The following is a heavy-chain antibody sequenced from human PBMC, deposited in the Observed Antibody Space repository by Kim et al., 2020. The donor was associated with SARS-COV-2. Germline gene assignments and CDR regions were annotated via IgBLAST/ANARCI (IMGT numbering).Heavy chain of an antibody. CDR2: INHSGST. CDR1: GGSFSGYY. D-gene: IGHD3-22*01. CDR3: ARGPTRWLTGVYFDY. Sequence: SETLSLTCAVYGGSFSGYYWSWIRQPPRKGLEWIGEINHSGSTNYNPSLKSRVTISVDTSKNQFSLKLSSVTAADTAVYYCARGPTRWLTGVYFDYWGQG. J-gene: IGHJ4*02. V-gene: IGHV4-34*01.